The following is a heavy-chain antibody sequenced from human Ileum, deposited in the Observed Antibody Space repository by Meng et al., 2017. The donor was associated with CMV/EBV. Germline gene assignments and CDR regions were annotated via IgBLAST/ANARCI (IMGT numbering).Heavy chain of an antibody. V-gene: IGHV4-34*01. CDR2: INRSGST. Sequence: QVPLQQWGAGLLKPSEPLSLTFAVYGGSFSGYYWSWIRQPPGKGLEWIGEINRSGSTNYNPSLKSRVTISVDTSKNQFFLKLSSVTAADTAVYYCARGVAGGPFDYWGQGTLVTVSS. D-gene: IGHD2-15*01. J-gene: IGHJ4*02. CDR1: GGSFSGYY. CDR3: ARGVAGGPFDY.